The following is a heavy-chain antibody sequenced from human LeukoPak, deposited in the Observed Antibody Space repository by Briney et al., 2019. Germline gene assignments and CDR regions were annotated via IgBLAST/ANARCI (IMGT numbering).Heavy chain of an antibody. CDR1: GGSISSYY. J-gene: IGHJ3*02. CDR3: ARGPSGSGDAFDI. V-gene: IGHV4-59*01. Sequence: KPSETLSLTCTVSGGSISSYYWSWIRQPPGKGLEWIGYIYYSWSTNYNPSLNSRVTISVDTSKNQSSLKLSSVTAADTAVYYCARGPSGSGDAFDIWGQGTMVTVSS. D-gene: IGHD1-14*01. CDR2: IYYSWST.